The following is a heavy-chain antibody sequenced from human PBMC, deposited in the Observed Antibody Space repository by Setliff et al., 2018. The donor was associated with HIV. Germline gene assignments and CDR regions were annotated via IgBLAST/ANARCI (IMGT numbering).Heavy chain of an antibody. J-gene: IGHJ3*01. V-gene: IGHV4-4*07. CDR1: GDSISNYF. CDR2: INTRGNT. Sequence: ETLSLTCSVSGDSISNYFWTWIRQPAGKGLEWIGRINTRGNTNYNPSLKSRVTMSIDTSKNQFSLNLSSVTAADTAVYYCVKHFWTDYYDWRDTGAFDLWGQGTMVTVSS. CDR3: VKHFWTDYYDWRDTGAFDL. D-gene: IGHD3-22*01.